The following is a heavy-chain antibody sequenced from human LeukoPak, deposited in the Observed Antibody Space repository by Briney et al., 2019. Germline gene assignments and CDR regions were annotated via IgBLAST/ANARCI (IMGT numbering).Heavy chain of an antibody. V-gene: IGHV3-48*01. Sequence: GGSLRLSCAASGFTFSSYSMNWVRQAPGKGLGWVSLITSSSSNMYYADSVKGRFTISRDNAKNSLYLQMNSLRAEDTAVYYCARVGSSWCLDCWGQGTLVTVSS. CDR3: ARVGSSWCLDC. D-gene: IGHD6-13*01. J-gene: IGHJ4*02. CDR2: ITSSSSNM. CDR1: GFTFSSYS.